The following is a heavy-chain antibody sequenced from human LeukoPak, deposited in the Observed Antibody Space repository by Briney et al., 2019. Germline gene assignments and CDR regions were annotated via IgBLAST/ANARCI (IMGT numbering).Heavy chain of an antibody. CDR3: AELGITMIGGV. CDR1: GFTFSCYE. J-gene: IGHJ6*04. CDR2: ISSSGSTI. V-gene: IGHV3-48*03. D-gene: IGHD3-10*02. Sequence: GGSLRLSCAASGFTFSCYEMNWVGQAPGKRLEWVSYISSSGSTIYYADSVKGRFTISRDNAKNSLYLQMNSLRAEDTAVYYCAELGITMIGGVWGKGTTVTISS.